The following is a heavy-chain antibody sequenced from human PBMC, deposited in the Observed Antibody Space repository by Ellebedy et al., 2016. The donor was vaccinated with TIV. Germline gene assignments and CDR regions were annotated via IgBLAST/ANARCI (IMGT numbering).Heavy chain of an antibody. CDR2: IYYSGST. Sequence: SETLSLTXTVSGGSISSYYWSWIRQPPGKGLEWIGYIYYSGSTNYNPSLKSRVTISVDTSKNQFSLKLSSVTAADTAVYYCARDQRIRLWEDWFDPWGQGTLVTVSS. J-gene: IGHJ5*02. V-gene: IGHV4-59*01. D-gene: IGHD3-16*01. CDR1: GGSISSYY. CDR3: ARDQRIRLWEDWFDP.